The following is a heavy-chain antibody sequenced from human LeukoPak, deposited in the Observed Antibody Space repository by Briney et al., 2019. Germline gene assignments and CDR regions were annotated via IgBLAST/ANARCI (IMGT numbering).Heavy chain of an antibody. CDR2: ISSSSSYI. CDR1: GFTFSSYT. V-gene: IGHV3-21*01. J-gene: IGHJ4*02. CDR3: WPSSSWSF. D-gene: IGHD6-13*01. Sequence: GGSLRLSCAASGFTFSSYTMNWVRQTPGKGLEWVSSISSSSSYIYYADSVKGRFTISRDNAKNSLYLQMNSLRAEDTAVYYCWPSSSWSFWGQGTLVTVSS.